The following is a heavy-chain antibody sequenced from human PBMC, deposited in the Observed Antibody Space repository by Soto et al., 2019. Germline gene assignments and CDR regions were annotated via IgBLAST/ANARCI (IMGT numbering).Heavy chain of an antibody. J-gene: IGHJ4*01. D-gene: IGHD6-19*01. CDR3: ARLIAVPGMGHDY. V-gene: IGHV2-70*01. CDR1: GFSLSTTGMC. Sequence: SGPTLVNPTETLTLACTFSGFSLSTTGMCVNWIRHPPGKALEWLALIDWNDDRYYSTSLKTRLTISKDASKNQVVLTMTNLDHMDTATYYCARLIAVPGMGHDYWGHGTLVTVSS. CDR2: IDWNDDR.